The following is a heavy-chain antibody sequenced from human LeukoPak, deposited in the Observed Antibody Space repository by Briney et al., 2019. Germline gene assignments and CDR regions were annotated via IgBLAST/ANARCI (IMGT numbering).Heavy chain of an antibody. CDR2: IKQDGSEK. Sequence: GGSLRLSCAASGFSFSSYWMSWVRQAPGKGLEWVANIKQDGSEKYYVDSVKGRFTISRDNAKNSVYLQMNRLRAEDTAVYYCARERWLQPDYWGQGILVTVSS. V-gene: IGHV3-7*01. D-gene: IGHD5-24*01. CDR1: GFSFSSYW. CDR3: ARERWLQPDY. J-gene: IGHJ4*02.